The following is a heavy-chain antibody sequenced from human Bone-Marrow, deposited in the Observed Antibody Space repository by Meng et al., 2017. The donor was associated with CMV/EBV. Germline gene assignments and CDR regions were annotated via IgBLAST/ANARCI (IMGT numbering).Heavy chain of an antibody. CDR2: ISGSGGST. CDR1: GFTFSGYT. CDR3: AKDRAATIHFDY. V-gene: IGHV3-23*01. Sequence: GGSLRLSCAASGFTFSGYTMNWVRQAPGKGLEWVSAISGSGGSTYYADSVKGRFTISRDNSKNTLYLQMNSLRAEDTAVYYCAKDRAATIHFDYWGQGTLVTVSS. D-gene: IGHD5-24*01. J-gene: IGHJ4*02.